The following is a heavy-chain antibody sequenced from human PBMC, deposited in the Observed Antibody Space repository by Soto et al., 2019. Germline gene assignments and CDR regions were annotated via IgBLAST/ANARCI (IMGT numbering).Heavy chain of an antibody. D-gene: IGHD1-26*01. J-gene: IGHJ6*02. Sequence: ASVKVSCKASGYTFTSYGISWVRQAPGQGLEWMGWISAYNGNTNYAQKLQGRVTMTTDTSTSTAYMELRSLRSDDTAVYYCARDEEWELMQDGYYYYGMDVWGQGTTVTVSS. V-gene: IGHV1-18*01. CDR2: ISAYNGNT. CDR3: ARDEEWELMQDGYYYYGMDV. CDR1: GYTFTSYG.